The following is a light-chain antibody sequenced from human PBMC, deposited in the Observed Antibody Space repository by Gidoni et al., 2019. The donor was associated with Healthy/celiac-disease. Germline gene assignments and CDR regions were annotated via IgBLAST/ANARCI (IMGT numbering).Light chain of an antibody. J-gene: IGLJ3*02. Sequence: QSALTQPASVSGSTGQSITISCTGNSSDVGGYNYVSWYQQHPGKAPKLMIYEVSNRPAGVSNRFSGSKSGNTASLTISGLQAEDEADYYCSSYTSSSWVFGGGTKLTVL. CDR2: EVS. V-gene: IGLV2-14*01. CDR1: SSDVGGYNY. CDR3: SSYTSSSWV.